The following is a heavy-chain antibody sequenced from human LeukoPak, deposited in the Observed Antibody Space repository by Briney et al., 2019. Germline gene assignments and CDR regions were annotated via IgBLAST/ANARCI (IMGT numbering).Heavy chain of an antibody. CDR1: GGSISSGSYY. V-gene: IGHV4-61*02. CDR3: ARFAEWELYFDY. J-gene: IGHJ4*02. Sequence: PSETLSLTCTVSGGSISSGSYYWSWIRQPAGKGLEWIGRIYTSGSTNYNPSLKSRVTISVDTSKNQFSLKLSSVTAADTAMYYCARFAEWELYFDYWGQGTLVTVSS. CDR2: IYTSGST. D-gene: IGHD1-26*01.